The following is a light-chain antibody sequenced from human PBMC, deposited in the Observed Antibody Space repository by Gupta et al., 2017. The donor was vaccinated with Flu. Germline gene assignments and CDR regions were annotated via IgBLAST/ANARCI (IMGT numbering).Light chain of an antibody. CDR1: SSSIGSNT. V-gene: IGLV1-44*01. J-gene: IGLJ3*02. CDR2: SNN. CDR3: AAWDDSLNGLWV. Sequence: QSVLXQPPSAXGTPGQRVTISCSGSSSSIGSNTLNWYQQLPGTAPKLLIYSNNQRPSGVPGRFSGSTSGTSASLAISGLQSEDEADYYCAAWDDSLNGLWVFGGGTKLTVL.